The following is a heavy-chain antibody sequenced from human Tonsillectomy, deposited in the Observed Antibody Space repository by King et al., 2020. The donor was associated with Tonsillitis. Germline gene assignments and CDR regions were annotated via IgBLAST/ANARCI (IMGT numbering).Heavy chain of an antibody. CDR1: GYTFTAYY. Sequence: QLVQSGAEVKKPGASVKVSCKASGYTFTAYYMHWVRQAPGQGLEWMGWINPNNGDTNYAQKFQGRVTVTRDTSICTASLELSRLRSDDTAVYYCATTGHCSGGWCYSFDYWGQGTLVTVSS. D-gene: IGHD2-15*01. V-gene: IGHV1-2*02. CDR2: INPNNGDT. CDR3: ATTGHCSGGWCYSFDY. J-gene: IGHJ4*02.